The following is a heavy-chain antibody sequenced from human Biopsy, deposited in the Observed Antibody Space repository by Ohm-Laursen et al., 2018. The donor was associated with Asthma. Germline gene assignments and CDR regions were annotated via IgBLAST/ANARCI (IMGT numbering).Heavy chain of an antibody. CDR1: RFTYE. V-gene: IGHV3-30*19. CDR3: ARGGAAGTHIED. D-gene: IGHD6-19*01. CDR2: ISYDGSSI. Sequence: SLRLSCSASRFTYEMHWVRQAPGKGLEWVAVISYDGSSIYYADSVKGRFTISRDNSKNTLSLQMNSLTAEDTAVYYCARGGAAGTHIEDWGQGTLVTVSS. J-gene: IGHJ4*02.